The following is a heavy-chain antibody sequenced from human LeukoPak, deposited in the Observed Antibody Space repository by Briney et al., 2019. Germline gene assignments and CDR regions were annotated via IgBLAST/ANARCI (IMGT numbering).Heavy chain of an antibody. Sequence: GRSLRLSCAASGFTFSSYAMHWVRQAPGKGLEWVAVISYDGSNKYYADSVKGRFTISRDNSKNTLYLQMNSLRAEDTAVYYCAEGSASDYWGQGTLVTVSS. J-gene: IGHJ4*02. CDR1: GFTFSSYA. V-gene: IGHV3-30-3*01. CDR3: AEGSASDY. CDR2: ISYDGSNK.